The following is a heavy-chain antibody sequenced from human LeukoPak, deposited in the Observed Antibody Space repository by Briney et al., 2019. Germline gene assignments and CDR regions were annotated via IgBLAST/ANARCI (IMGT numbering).Heavy chain of an antibody. J-gene: IGHJ6*02. D-gene: IGHD1-26*01. Sequence: PSETLSLTCSVSGGSIRGYYWIWIRQPPGKGLEWIGYIYNSGSTNYNPSLKSRVTISVDMSKNQFSLKLSSMTAADTAVYYCARHPAIAGAADYYYGMDVWGQGTTVTVSS. V-gene: IGHV4-59*08. CDR1: GGSIRGYY. CDR3: ARHPAIAGAADYYYGMDV. CDR2: IYNSGST.